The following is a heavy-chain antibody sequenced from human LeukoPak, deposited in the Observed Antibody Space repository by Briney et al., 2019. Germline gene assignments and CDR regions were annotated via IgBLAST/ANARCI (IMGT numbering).Heavy chain of an antibody. J-gene: IGHJ4*02. CDR3: ARESSSSSPVDY. Sequence: NPSETLSLTCTVSGGSISSGGYYWSWIRQPPGKGLEWIGYIYHSGSTYYNPSLKSRVTISVDRSKNQFSLKLSSVTAADTAVYYCARESSSSSPVDYWGQGTLVTVSS. CDR2: IYHSGST. D-gene: IGHD6-6*01. CDR1: GGSISSGGYY. V-gene: IGHV4-30-2*01.